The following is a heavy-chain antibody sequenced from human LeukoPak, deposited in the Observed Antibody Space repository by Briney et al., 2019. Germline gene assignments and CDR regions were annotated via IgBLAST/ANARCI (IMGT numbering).Heavy chain of an antibody. J-gene: IGHJ4*02. CDR3: AKVLRQYQLLGEMDY. D-gene: IGHD2-2*01. Sequence: GGSLRLSCAASGFTFSSYGMHWVRQAPGKGLEWVAFIRYDGSNKYYADSVKGRFTISRDNSKNTLYLQMNSLRAEDTAVYYCAKVLRQYQLLGEMDYWGQGTLVTVSS. CDR1: GFTFSSYG. CDR2: IRYDGSNK. V-gene: IGHV3-30*02.